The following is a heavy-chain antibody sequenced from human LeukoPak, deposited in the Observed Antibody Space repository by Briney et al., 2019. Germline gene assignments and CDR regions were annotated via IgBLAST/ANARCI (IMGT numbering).Heavy chain of an antibody. D-gene: IGHD3-3*01. V-gene: IGHV1-18*01. CDR2: ISAYNGNT. J-gene: IGHJ3*02. CDR1: GYTFTSYG. CDR3: ARGTHDFWSGYQNAFDI. Sequence: GASVKVSCKASGYTFTSYGISWVRQAPGQGLEWMGWISAYNGNTNYAQKLQGRVTMTTDTSTSTAYMELRSLRSDDTAVYYCARGTHDFWSGYQNAFDIWGQGTMVTVSS.